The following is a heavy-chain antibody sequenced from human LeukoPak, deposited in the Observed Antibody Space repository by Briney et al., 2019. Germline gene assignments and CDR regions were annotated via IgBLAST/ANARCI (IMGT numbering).Heavy chain of an antibody. V-gene: IGHV4-34*01. J-gene: IGHJ4*02. CDR2: INHSGST. Sequence: SETLSLTCAVYGGSFSGYYWSWIRQPPGKGLEWIGEINHSGSTNYNLSLKSRVTISVDTSKNQFSLKLSSVTAADTAVYYCARGGHSYGSNYWGQGTLVTVSS. D-gene: IGHD5-18*01. CDR1: GGSFSGYY. CDR3: ARGGHSYGSNY.